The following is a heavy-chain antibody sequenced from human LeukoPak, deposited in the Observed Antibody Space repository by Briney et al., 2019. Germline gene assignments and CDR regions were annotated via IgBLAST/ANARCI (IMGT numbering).Heavy chain of an antibody. CDR2: IYYSGST. V-gene: IGHV4-59*01. Sequence: PSETLSLTCTVSGGSISSYYWSWIRQPPGKGLEWIGYIYYSGSTNYNPSLKSRVTISVDTSKNQFSLKLTSVTAADTAVYYCARLLDNDSSGDPDTFDMWGQGIMVTVSS. D-gene: IGHD3-22*01. J-gene: IGHJ3*02. CDR3: ARLLDNDSSGDPDTFDM. CDR1: GGSISSYY.